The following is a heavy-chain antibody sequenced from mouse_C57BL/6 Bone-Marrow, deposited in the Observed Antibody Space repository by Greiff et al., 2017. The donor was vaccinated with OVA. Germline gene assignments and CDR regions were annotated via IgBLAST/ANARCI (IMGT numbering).Heavy chain of an antibody. V-gene: IGHV1-69*01. CDR1: GYTFTSYW. J-gene: IGHJ1*03. CDR2: IDPSDSYT. CDR3: ARQAFYYYGRGGYFDV. D-gene: IGHD1-1*01. Sequence: QVQLQQPGAELVMPGASVKLSCKASGYTFTSYWMHWVKQRPGQGLEWIGEIDPSDSYTNYNQKFKGKSTLTVDKSSSTAYMQLSSLTSEDSAVYYCARQAFYYYGRGGYFDVWGTGTTVTVSS.